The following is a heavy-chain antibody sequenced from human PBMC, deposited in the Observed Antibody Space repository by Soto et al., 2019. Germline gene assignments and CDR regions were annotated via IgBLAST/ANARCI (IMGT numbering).Heavy chain of an antibody. Sequence: QVQLVQSGAEVKKPGASVKVSCKASGYTFTSNVISWVRQAPGQGLEWMGWISAYNGNTNYAQKLQGRVTMTTDTSTSTVYMELRSRRSDDTAVYYCARDLAYCGGDFYPIDYWGQGTLVTVSS. D-gene: IGHD2-21*02. CDR1: GYTFTSNV. V-gene: IGHV1-18*01. CDR2: ISAYNGNT. J-gene: IGHJ4*02. CDR3: ARDLAYCGGDFYPIDY.